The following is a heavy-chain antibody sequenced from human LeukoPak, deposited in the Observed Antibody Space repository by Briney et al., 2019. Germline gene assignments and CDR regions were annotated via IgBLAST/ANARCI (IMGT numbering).Heavy chain of an antibody. CDR1: GCTFASYD. CDR3: ARDYGSGSYYPYYYYYYGMDV. D-gene: IGHD3-10*01. V-gene: IGHV1-8*01. Sequence: ASVKVSCKASGCTFASYDINWVRQATGQGLEWMGWMNPNSGNTGYAQKFQGRVTMTRNTSISTAYMELSSLRSEDTAVYYCARDYGSGSYYPYYYYYYGMDVWGQGTTVTVSS. CDR2: MNPNSGNT. J-gene: IGHJ6*02.